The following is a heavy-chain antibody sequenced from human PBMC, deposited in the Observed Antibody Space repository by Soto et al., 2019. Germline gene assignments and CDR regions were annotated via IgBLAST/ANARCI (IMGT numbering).Heavy chain of an antibody. Sequence: EVQLVESGGVVVQPGGSLRLSCAASGFTFHGYTMHWVRQAPGKGLEWVSLINWDATNKYYADSVKGRFTISRDNGKNSLYLQMNSLRTVDTALYDCAKEAGTIYFDYWGQGALVTVSS. V-gene: IGHV3-43*01. J-gene: IGHJ4*02. CDR1: GFTFHGYT. CDR3: AKEAGTIYFDY. CDR2: INWDATNK. D-gene: IGHD6-13*01.